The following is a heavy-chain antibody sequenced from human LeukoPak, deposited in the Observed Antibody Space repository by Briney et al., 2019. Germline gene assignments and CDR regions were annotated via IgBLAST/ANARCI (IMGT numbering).Heavy chain of an antibody. CDR2: TYYRSKWYN. Sequence: PSQTLSLTCAISGDSVSSNSAAWNWIRQSPSRGLEWLGRTYYRSKWYNDYAVSVKSRITINPDTSKNQFSLQLNSVTPEDTAVYFCARGRSSGYVFGNYYYYMDVWGKGTTVTVSS. CDR3: ARGRSSGYVFGNYYYYMDV. V-gene: IGHV6-1*01. D-gene: IGHD5-12*01. CDR1: GDSVSSNSAA. J-gene: IGHJ6*03.